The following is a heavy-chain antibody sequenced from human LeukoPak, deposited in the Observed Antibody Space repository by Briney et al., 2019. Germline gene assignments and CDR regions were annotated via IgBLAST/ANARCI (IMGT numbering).Heavy chain of an antibody. CDR2: IYYSGST. CDR3: ARLTAYFDL. V-gene: IGHV4-59*08. Sequence: SETLSLTCTVSGGSISSSYWSWIRQPPGKGLEWIGYIYYSGSTNYNPSLKSRVTTSVDTSKTQFSLKVTSVTAADTAVYYCARLTAYFDLWGRGTLVTVSS. CDR1: GGSISSSY. J-gene: IGHJ2*01.